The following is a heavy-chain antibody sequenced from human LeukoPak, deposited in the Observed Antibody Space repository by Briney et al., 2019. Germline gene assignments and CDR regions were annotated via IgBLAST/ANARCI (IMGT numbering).Heavy chain of an antibody. CDR3: ARGRCSSTSCYDY. Sequence: SETLSLTCAVYGGSFSGYYWSWIRQPPGKGREWIGEINHSGSTNYNPSLKSRVTISVDTSKNQFSLKVSSVTAADTAVYYCARGRCSSTSCYDYWGQGTLVTVSS. CDR1: GGSFSGYY. CDR2: INHSGST. J-gene: IGHJ4*02. V-gene: IGHV4-34*01. D-gene: IGHD2-2*01.